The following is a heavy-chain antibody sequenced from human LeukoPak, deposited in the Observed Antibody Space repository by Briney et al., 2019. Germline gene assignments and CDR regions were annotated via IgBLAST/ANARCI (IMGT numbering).Heavy chain of an antibody. V-gene: IGHV3-7*01. Sequence: GGSLRLSCAASGFTFSSYWMSWVRQAPGKGLEWVANIKQDGSEKYYVDSVKGRFTISRDNAKNSLFLQMISLRAEDTAVYYCARAGGRYSPLGYWGQGTLVTVSS. CDR2: IKQDGSEK. CDR1: GFTFSSYW. D-gene: IGHD3-16*02. J-gene: IGHJ4*02. CDR3: ARAGGRYSPLGY.